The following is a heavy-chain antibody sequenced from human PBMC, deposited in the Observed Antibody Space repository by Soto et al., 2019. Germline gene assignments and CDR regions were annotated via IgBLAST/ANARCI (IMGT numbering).Heavy chain of an antibody. Sequence: QVQLVQSGAEVKKPGASVKVSCKASGYTFTSYDINWVGQATGQGLAWMGWMNPNSANTGYAQKFQGRVTMTRNTSTRPASMGLSSLRSEATAVNYCASGGVRGMDVWGQGTTVTVYS. CDR2: MNPNSANT. CDR1: GYTFTSYD. J-gene: IGHJ6*02. D-gene: IGHD3-16*01. V-gene: IGHV1-8*01. CDR3: ASGGVRGMDV.